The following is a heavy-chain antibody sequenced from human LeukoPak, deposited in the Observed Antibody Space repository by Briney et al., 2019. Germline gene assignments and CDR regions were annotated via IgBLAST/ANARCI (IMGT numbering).Heavy chain of an antibody. D-gene: IGHD2-15*01. CDR3: AKDIESSYSNFFDY. J-gene: IGHJ4*02. Sequence: ASVKVSCKASGYTFTGYYMHWVRQAPGQGLEWMGWINPNSGGTNYAQKFQGRVTMTRDTSISTAYMELTGLRSDDTAVYYCAKDIESSYSNFFDYWGQGTLVTVSS. CDR1: GYTFTGYY. V-gene: IGHV1-2*02. CDR2: INPNSGGT.